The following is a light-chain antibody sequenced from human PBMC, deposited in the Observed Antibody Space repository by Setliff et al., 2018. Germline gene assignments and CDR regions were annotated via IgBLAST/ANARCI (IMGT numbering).Light chain of an antibody. CDR1: SSDVGGYNY. CDR2: DVS. CDR3: CSYAGSYTYV. V-gene: IGLV2-11*01. J-gene: IGLJ1*01. Sequence: QSVLTQPRSVSGSPGQSVTISCTGTSSDVGGYNYVSWYQQHPGKAHKVMIYDVSKRPSGVPDRFSGSKSGNTASLTISGLQAEDDADYYCCSYAGSYTYVFGTGTKVTVL.